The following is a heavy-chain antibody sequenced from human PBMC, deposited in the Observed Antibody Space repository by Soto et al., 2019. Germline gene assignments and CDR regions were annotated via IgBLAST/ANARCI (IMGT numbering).Heavy chain of an antibody. Sequence: GSLRLSCAASGFTFSSYSMNWVRQAPGKGLEWVSYISSSSSTIYYADSVKGRFTISRDNAKNSLYLQMNSLRAEDTAVYYCARDVAGLGNDYWGQGTLVTVSS. D-gene: IGHD7-27*01. J-gene: IGHJ4*02. CDR3: ARDVAGLGNDY. V-gene: IGHV3-48*01. CDR1: GFTFSSYS. CDR2: ISSSSSTI.